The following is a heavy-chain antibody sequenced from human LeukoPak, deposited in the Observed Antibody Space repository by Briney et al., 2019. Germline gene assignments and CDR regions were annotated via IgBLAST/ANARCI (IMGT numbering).Heavy chain of an antibody. J-gene: IGHJ4*02. Sequence: GASVKVSCKASGYTFTSYYMHWVRQAPGQGLEWMGIVNPSGGSTSYAQKFQGRVTMTRDTSTSTVYMELSSLRSEDTAVYYCARELELLWFGEQLPLGYWGQGTLVTVSS. V-gene: IGHV1-46*01. D-gene: IGHD3-10*01. CDR3: ARELELLWFGEQLPLGY. CDR1: GYTFTSYY. CDR2: VNPSGGST.